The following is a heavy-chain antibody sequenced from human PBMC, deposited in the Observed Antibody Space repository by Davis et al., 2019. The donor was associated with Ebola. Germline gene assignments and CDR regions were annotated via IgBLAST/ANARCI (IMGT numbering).Heavy chain of an antibody. V-gene: IGHV1-8*02. CDR2: MNPNSGNT. CDR3: ARVGSWLAADYPDEGVYFDY. J-gene: IGHJ4*02. Sequence: AASVKVSCKASGYTFTSYGINWVRQATGQGLEWMGWMNPNSGNTGYAQKFQGRVTMTRNTSISTAYMELSSLRSEDTAVYYCARVGSWLAADYPDEGVYFDYWGQGTLVTVSS. D-gene: IGHD4-11*01. CDR1: GYTFTSYG.